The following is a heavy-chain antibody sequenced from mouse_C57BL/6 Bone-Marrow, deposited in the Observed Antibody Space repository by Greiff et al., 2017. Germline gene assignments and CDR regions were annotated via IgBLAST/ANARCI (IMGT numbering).Heavy chain of an antibody. CDR2: IHPNSGST. J-gene: IGHJ3*01. Sequence: QVQLQQPGAELVKPGASVKLSCTASGFTFTSYWMHWVKQRPGQGLEWIGMIHPNSGSTNYNEKFKSKATLTVDKSSSTAYLQLSRLTSENSAFYYCARFAYWGQGTQVTVSA. CDR3: ARFAY. CDR1: GFTFTSYW. V-gene: IGHV1-64*01.